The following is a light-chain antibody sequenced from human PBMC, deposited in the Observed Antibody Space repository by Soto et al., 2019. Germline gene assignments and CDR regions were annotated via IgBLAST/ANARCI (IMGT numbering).Light chain of an antibody. CDR3: SSNGSSYSDVV. V-gene: IGLV2-8*01. Sequence: QLVLTQPPSASGSPGQSVTISCTGTSSDIGGNNYVSWYQQHPGKAPKLMIYEVTKRPSGVPDRFSGSMSGNTASLTVSGLQAEDEADYYCSSNGSSYSDVVFGGGTKLTVL. CDR1: SSDIGGNNY. CDR2: EVT. J-gene: IGLJ2*01.